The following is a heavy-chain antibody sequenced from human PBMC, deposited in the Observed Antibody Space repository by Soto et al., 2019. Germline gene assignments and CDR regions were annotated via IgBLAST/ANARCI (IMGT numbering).Heavy chain of an antibody. CDR1: RGTFSSYT. CDR3: ARARLEKDIVVVVAATEEYYFDY. V-gene: IGHV1-69*02. J-gene: IGHJ4*02. CDR2: IIPILGIA. D-gene: IGHD2-15*01. Sequence: QVQLVQSGAEVKKPGSSVKVSCKASRGTFSSYTISWVRQAPGQGLEWMGRIIPILGIANYAQKFQGRVTITADKSTSTAYMELSSLRSEDTAVYYCARARLEKDIVVVVAATEEYYFDYWGQGTLVTVSS.